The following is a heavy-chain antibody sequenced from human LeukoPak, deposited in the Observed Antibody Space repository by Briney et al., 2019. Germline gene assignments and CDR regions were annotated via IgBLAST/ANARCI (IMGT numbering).Heavy chain of an antibody. CDR1: GFTFSSYA. Sequence: PGGSLRLSCAASGFTFSSYAMHWVRQAPGKGLEWVAVISYDGSNKYYADSVKGRFTISRDNSMNTLYLQMNSLRAEDTAVYYCARDGDLRAFDIWGQGTMVTVSS. D-gene: IGHD7-27*01. CDR3: ARDGDLRAFDI. CDR2: ISYDGSNK. V-gene: IGHV3-30*01. J-gene: IGHJ3*02.